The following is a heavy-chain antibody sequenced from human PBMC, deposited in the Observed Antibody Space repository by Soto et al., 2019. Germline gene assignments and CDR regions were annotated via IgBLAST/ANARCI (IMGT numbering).Heavy chain of an antibody. CDR2: ISYSGTT. D-gene: IGHD5-18*01. V-gene: IGHV4-30-4*01. J-gene: IGHJ5*02. Sequence: QVKLQESGPGLVKPSQTLSLTCTVSGDSISSNNNYWSWIRQPPGEGLEWIGFISYSGTTSYSPSLKSRVPISLDTSKNQFSLSLSSVTAADTAVYYCARGRGYSYGLDPWGQGTLVTVSS. CDR3: ARGRGYSYGLDP. CDR1: GDSISSNNNY.